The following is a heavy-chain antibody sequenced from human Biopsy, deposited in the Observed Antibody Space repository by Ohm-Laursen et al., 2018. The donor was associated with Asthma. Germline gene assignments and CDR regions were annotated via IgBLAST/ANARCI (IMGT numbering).Heavy chain of an antibody. V-gene: IGHV4-30-2*01. CDR3: ARVAYYGGNGFDY. CDR2: VTHSGSA. D-gene: IGHD4-23*01. Sequence: TLSLTCGVSGDSIDSGDYSWTWIRQTPGRGLEWIGEVTHSGSANYNPSLKRRVTILLDSSKNQFSLKVRSLTAADTAVYYCARVAYYGGNGFDYWGQGTLVTVSS. CDR1: GDSIDSGDYS. J-gene: IGHJ4*02.